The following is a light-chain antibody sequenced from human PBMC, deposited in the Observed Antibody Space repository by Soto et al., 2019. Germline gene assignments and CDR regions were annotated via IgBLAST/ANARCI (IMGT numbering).Light chain of an antibody. J-gene: IGKJ3*01. CDR2: DAS. Sequence: LTQSPASLSLSPGAIATLSCRASQTVGIWLAWYQHKPGQPPLLLIYDASKRATGIPARFSGSGSGTDFTLTISSLETEDFAVYYWPQRTNWLFTFGPGTKVDIK. CDR3: PQRTNWLFT. V-gene: IGKV3-11*01. CDR1: QTVGIW.